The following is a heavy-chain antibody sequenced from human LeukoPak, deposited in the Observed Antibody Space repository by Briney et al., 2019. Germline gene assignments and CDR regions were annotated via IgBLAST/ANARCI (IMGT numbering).Heavy chain of an antibody. D-gene: IGHD1-7*01. CDR3: ARQVNWDYYFDY. J-gene: IGHJ4*02. Sequence: SETLSLTCTVSGGSISSYYWSWIRQPPGKGLEWIGYIYYSGSTNYNPSLKSRVTISVDTSKNQFSLKLSSVTAADTAVYYCARQVNWDYYFDYWGQGTLVTVSS. CDR1: GGSISSYY. V-gene: IGHV4-59*08. CDR2: IYYSGST.